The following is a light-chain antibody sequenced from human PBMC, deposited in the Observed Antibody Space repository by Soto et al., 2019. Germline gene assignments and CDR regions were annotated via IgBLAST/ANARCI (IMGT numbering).Light chain of an antibody. CDR2: DAS. V-gene: IGKV2-28*01. CDR3: QQRSNWPLT. CDR1: QSLLHSNGYNY. Sequence: DIVMTQSPLSLPVTPGEPASISCRSSQSLLHSNGYNYLDWYLQKPGQSPKLLIYDASILQTGVPSRFSGSGSGTDFTLTISSLEPEDFAVYYCQQRSNWPLTFGQGTRLEIK. J-gene: IGKJ5*01.